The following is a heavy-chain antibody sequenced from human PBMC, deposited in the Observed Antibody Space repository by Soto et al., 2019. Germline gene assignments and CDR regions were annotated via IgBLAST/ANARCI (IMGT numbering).Heavy chain of an antibody. D-gene: IGHD1-26*01. J-gene: IGHJ4*02. V-gene: IGHV3-23*01. Sequence: EVQILQSGGGLEQPGGSLRLSCAASGFTFSNYAMSWIRQAPGKGLEWVSTIRATGNTYYADSVRGRFATSRDNSENTLYLQMSSLRAEDTAVYYCAKQQMGVIRALDYWGQGTLVTVSS. CDR1: GFTFSNYA. CDR3: AKQQMGVIRALDY. CDR2: IRATGNT.